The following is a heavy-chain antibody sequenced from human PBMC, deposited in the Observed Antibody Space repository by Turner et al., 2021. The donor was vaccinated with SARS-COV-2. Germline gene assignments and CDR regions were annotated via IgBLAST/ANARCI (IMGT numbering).Heavy chain of an antibody. D-gene: IGHD2-15*01. CDR1: GGSISRSSYY. Sequence: QLQLQESGPGLVKPSETLAPSCTVPGGSISRSSYYWGWLRQPPGKGLEWVGNSYYSASTLYHPSLKSRVTISVDTYKNQFSLKLSSVTAADTAVYYWAGEVVAATRPYYYGMDVWGQGTTVTVSS. J-gene: IGHJ6*02. V-gene: IGHV4-39*02. CDR2: SYYSAST. CDR3: AGEVVAATRPYYYGMDV.